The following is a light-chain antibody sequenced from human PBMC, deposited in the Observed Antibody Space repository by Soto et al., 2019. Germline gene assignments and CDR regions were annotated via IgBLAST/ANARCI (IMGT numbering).Light chain of an antibody. V-gene: IGLV2-14*01. CDR3: SSYTSSNTLV. J-gene: IGLJ1*01. Sequence: QSALTQPASVSGSPGQSTTISCTGGSSDIGGYNYVSWFQQHPGKAPKLMIYEVTNRPSGVSNRFSGSKSGSTASLTISGLQAEDEADYYCSSYTSSNTLVFGTGTKVTVL. CDR1: SSDIGGYNY. CDR2: EVT.